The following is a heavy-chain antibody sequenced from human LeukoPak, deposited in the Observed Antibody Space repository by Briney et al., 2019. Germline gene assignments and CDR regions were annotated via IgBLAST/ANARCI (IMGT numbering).Heavy chain of an antibody. D-gene: IGHD3-3*01. CDR1: GDSVSSNSAA. Sequence: QTLSLTCAISGDSVSSNSAAWNWIRQSPSRGLEWLGRTYYRSKWYNDYAVSVKSRITINPDTSKNQFSLQLNSVTPEDTAVYYCARGPPPFWSGYSPRPCYDYWGQGTLVTVSS. J-gene: IGHJ4*02. V-gene: IGHV6-1*01. CDR2: TYYRSKWYN. CDR3: ARGPPPFWSGYSPRPCYDY.